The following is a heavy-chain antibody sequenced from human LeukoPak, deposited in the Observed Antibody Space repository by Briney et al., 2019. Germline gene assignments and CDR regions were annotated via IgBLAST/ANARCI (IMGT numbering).Heavy chain of an antibody. CDR1: GFTFSSYG. CDR2: IWYDGSSK. J-gene: IGHJ5*02. CDR3: AKAVAAAGTWYWFDP. Sequence: GGSLRLSCAASGFTFSSYGMHWVRQAPGKGLEWVAVIWYDGSSKYYADSVKGRFTISRDNSKNTLYLQMNSLRAEDSAVYYCAKAVAAAGTWYWFDPWGQGTLVTVSS. D-gene: IGHD6-13*01. V-gene: IGHV3-33*06.